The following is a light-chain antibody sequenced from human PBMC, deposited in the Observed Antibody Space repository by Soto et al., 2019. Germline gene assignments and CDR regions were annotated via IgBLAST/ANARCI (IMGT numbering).Light chain of an antibody. J-gene: IGKJ1*01. CDR3: LHDYDYPRT. V-gene: IGKV1-6*01. CDR1: QGIKND. Sequence: AIQLTQSPSSLSASVGDRVSITCRASQGIKNDLGWYQQKPGKTPKLLIYAASTLPSGVPSRFSGSGSGTDFTLTIRSLQPEDSANYYCLHDYDYPRTFGQGTKVEIK. CDR2: AAS.